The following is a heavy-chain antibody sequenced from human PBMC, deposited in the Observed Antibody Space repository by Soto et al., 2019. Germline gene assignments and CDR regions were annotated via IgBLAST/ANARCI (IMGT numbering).Heavy chain of an antibody. Sequence: EVQLVESGGDLVQPGRSLRLSCAASGFTFEDYAMHWVRQVPGKGLEWVSGITWNSGKIEYADSVKGRFTISRDNAKNSVHLQMSSLRPEDTALYYCAKGKVAGSRGDFDYWGQGTLVTVSS. CDR1: GFTFEDYA. CDR3: AKGKVAGSRGDFDY. D-gene: IGHD2-15*01. J-gene: IGHJ4*02. V-gene: IGHV3-9*01. CDR2: ITWNSGKI.